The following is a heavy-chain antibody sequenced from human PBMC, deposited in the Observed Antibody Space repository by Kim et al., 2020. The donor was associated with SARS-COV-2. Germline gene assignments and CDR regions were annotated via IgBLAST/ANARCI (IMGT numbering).Heavy chain of an antibody. V-gene: IGHV1-18*01. J-gene: IGHJ6*04. CDR2: ISAYNGDT. CDR1: GYTFTNYG. Sequence: ASVKVSCKASGYTFTNYGITWVRQAPGQGLEWMGWISAYNGDTNYPQNLQGRVTMTTDTSTSTAYMELRSLTSDDTAVYYCARVDDIVVVPTAHGYGMDVWGKGTTVSVSS. CDR3: ARVDDIVVVPTAHGYGMDV. D-gene: IGHD2-2*01.